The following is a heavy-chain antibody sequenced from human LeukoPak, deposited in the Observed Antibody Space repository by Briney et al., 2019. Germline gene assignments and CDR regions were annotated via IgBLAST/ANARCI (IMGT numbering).Heavy chain of an antibody. CDR1: GFTFSSYS. CDR3: ARGTVAVASTFGIGRY. V-gene: IGHV3-21*01. D-gene: IGHD6-19*01. J-gene: IGHJ4*02. CDR2: ISSSSSYI. Sequence: GGSLRLSCAASGFTFSSYSMNWVRQAPGKGLEWVSSISSSSSYIYYADSVKGRFTISRDNAKNSLYLQMNSLRAEDTAVYYCARGTVAVASTFGIGRYWGQGTLVTVSS.